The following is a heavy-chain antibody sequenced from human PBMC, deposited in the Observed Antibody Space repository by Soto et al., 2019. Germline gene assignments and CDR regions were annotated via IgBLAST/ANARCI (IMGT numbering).Heavy chain of an antibody. D-gene: IGHD6-6*01. V-gene: IGHV1-69*01. CDR1: GGTFSSYT. J-gene: IGHJ3*02. Sequence: QVQLVQSGAEVKKPGSSVKVSCKVSGGTFSSYTFSWVRQAPGQGLEWMGGIVPLFGTTNDAKIFQGRVTISADESTSTVYMELSSLRSEDSAMYYCARDDDVTSTRPRGAFDIWGQGTVITVSS. CDR3: ARDDDVTSTRPRGAFDI. CDR2: IVPLFGTT.